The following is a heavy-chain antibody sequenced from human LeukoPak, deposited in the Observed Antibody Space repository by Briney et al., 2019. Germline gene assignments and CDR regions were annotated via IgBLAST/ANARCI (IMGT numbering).Heavy chain of an antibody. CDR1: GYTFTGYY. D-gene: IGHD3-3*01. Sequence: GASVKVSCKASGYTFTGYYMHWVRQAPGQGLEWMGWINPNSGGTNYAQKFQGRVTMTRDTSISTAYMELSRLRSDDTAVYYCARDEGYYDFWSGYYSPVDYWGQGTLVTVSS. J-gene: IGHJ4*02. CDR3: ARDEGYYDFWSGYYSPVDY. CDR2: INPNSGGT. V-gene: IGHV1-2*02.